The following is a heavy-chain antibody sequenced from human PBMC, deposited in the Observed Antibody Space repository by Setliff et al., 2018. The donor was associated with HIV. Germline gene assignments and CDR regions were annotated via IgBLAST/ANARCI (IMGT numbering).Heavy chain of an antibody. Sequence: SETLSLTCTVSGGSISSYYWSWIRQPAGKGLEWIGRIYTSGTPNYNPSLKSRVTMSVETSKNQFSLNLTSVTAADTAVYYCARGGFKWSGSYADYWGQGTLVTVSS. CDR2: IYTSGTP. CDR1: GGSISSYY. D-gene: IGHD1-26*01. V-gene: IGHV4-4*07. CDR3: ARGGFKWSGSYADY. J-gene: IGHJ4*02.